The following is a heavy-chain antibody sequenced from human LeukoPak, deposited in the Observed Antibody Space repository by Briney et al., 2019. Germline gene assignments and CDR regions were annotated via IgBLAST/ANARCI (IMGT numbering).Heavy chain of an antibody. CDR3: APPPIAATGN. D-gene: IGHD6-13*01. CDR1: GFTFRSYW. CDR2: IGEDGSER. J-gene: IGHJ4*02. Sequence: GGSLRLSCVASGFTFRSYWMSWVRQAPGKGLEWVANIGEDGSERYYVDSVKGRFTISRDNARNLLYLQMNSLRDEDTAVYYCAPPPIAATGNWGQGTLVTVSS. V-gene: IGHV3-7*01.